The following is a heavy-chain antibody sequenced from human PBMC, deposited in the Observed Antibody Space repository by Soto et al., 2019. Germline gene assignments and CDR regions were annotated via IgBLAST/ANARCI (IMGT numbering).Heavy chain of an antibody. V-gene: IGHV1-2*02. J-gene: IGHJ6*02. CDR2: ISPHTGGT. D-gene: IGHD3-22*01. Sequence: ASVKVSCKASGYTFNRYYMHWVRQAPGPGLEWMGWISPHTGGTTYAQKFQGRVTMTRDTSVSTAFMELSRLGSDDTATYYCARVLDRTISRYYYYGMDVWGQGTTVTVSS. CDR3: ARVLDRTISRYYYYGMDV. CDR1: GYTFNRYY.